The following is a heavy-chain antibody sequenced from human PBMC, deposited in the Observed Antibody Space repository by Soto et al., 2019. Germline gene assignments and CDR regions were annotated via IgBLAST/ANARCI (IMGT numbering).Heavy chain of an antibody. CDR3: AKGEYCSGGSCYSFLEWWSHY. CDR2: ISGSGGST. Sequence: GGSLRLSCAASGFTFSSYAMSWVRQAPGKGLEWVSAISGSGGSTYYADSVKGRFTISRDNSKNTLYLQMNSLRAEDTAVYYCAKGEYCSGGSCYSFLEWWSHYWCQGTLLTVSS. V-gene: IGHV3-23*01. CDR1: GFTFSSYA. D-gene: IGHD2-15*01. J-gene: IGHJ4*02.